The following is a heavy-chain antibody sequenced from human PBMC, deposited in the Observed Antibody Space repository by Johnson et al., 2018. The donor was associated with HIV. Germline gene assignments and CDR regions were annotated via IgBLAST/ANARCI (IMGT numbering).Heavy chain of an antibody. D-gene: IGHD3-16*01. CDR1: GFTFSSYA. J-gene: IGHJ3*02. Sequence: VQLVESGGGLVQPGGSLRLSCAASGFTFSSYAMSWVRQAPGKGLEWVSVIYSGGKTYYADSVKGRFTISRDNAKNSLYLQMNSLRADDTAVYYCARGGSDVFDIWGRGTMVTVSS. CDR2: IYSGGKT. CDR3: ARGGSDVFDI. V-gene: IGHV3-66*01.